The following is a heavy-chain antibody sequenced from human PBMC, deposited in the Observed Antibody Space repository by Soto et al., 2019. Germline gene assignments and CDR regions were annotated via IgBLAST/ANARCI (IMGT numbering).Heavy chain of an antibody. Sequence: QLQLQESGPGLVKPSETLSLTCTVSGGSISSSSYYWGWIRQPPGKGLEGIGSIYYSGSTYYNPSLKSRVTISVDTSKNQFSLKLSSVTAADTAVYYCARHEVVVVVADTYDAFDIWGQGTMVTVSS. CDR3: ARHEVVVVVADTYDAFDI. J-gene: IGHJ3*02. CDR1: GGSISSSSYY. CDR2: IYYSGST. V-gene: IGHV4-39*01. D-gene: IGHD2-15*01.